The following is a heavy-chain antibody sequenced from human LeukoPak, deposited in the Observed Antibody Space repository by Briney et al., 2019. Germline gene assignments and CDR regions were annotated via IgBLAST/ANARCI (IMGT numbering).Heavy chain of an antibody. CDR1: GFTFSSYA. Sequence: GGSLRLSCAASGFTFSSYAMHWVRQAPGKGLEWVAVISYDGSNKYYADSVKGRFTISRDNFKNTLYLQMNSLRAEDTAVYYCARDLKNYYYDSSGCLGYWGQGTLVTVSS. V-gene: IGHV3-30-3*01. CDR2: ISYDGSNK. CDR3: ARDLKNYYYDSSGCLGY. D-gene: IGHD3-22*01. J-gene: IGHJ4*02.